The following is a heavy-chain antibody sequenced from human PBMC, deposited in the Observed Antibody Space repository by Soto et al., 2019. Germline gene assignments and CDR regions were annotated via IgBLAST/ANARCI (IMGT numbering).Heavy chain of an antibody. V-gene: IGHV1-18*01. CDR1: GYTFTSYG. Sequence: ASVKVSCKASGYTFTSYGISWVRQAPGQGLEWMGWISAYNGNTNYAQKLQGRVTMTTDTSTSTAYMELRSLGSDDTAVYYCARAGCSGGSCYSEHAFDIWGQGTMVTVSS. CDR2: ISAYNGNT. D-gene: IGHD2-15*01. J-gene: IGHJ3*02. CDR3: ARAGCSGGSCYSEHAFDI.